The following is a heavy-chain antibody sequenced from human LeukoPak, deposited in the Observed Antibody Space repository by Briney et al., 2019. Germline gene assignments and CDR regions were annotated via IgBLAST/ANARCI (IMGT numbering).Heavy chain of an antibody. V-gene: IGHV4-39*07. CDR3: ARDFRGGYDFWSGYYTPYYFDY. Sequence: PSETLSLTCTASGDSISNSNYYWGWVRQSPGRGLEWLGNIFYNGGPYYNPSFKSRVTISVDTSKNHFSLKLSSVTAADTAVYYCARDFRGGYDFWSGYYTPYYFDYWGQGTLVTVSP. CDR2: IFYNGGP. D-gene: IGHD3-3*01. J-gene: IGHJ4*02. CDR1: GDSISNSNYY.